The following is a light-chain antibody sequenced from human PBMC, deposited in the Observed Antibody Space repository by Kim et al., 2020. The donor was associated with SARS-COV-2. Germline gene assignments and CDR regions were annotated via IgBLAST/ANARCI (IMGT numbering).Light chain of an antibody. CDR3: LQHNSYPIT. V-gene: IGKV1-17*01. CDR2: AAS. Sequence: ASVGDRVTITCRASEGIDKDLAWYQQKPGSAPKRLIYAASTLQSGLPSRFSGSGSWTEFTLTISSMQPEDFATYYCLQHNSYPITFGGGTKVEIK. CDR1: EGIDKD. J-gene: IGKJ4*01.